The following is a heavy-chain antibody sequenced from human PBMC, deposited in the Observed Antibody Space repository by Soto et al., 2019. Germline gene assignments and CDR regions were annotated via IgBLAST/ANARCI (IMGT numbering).Heavy chain of an antibody. J-gene: IGHJ4*02. Sequence: LSLSCADSGFTFSNYSMNWVRQAPGKGLEWVADITTSSSFRFYADSLKGRFTISRDDAKNSLYLQMNSLRVEDTGVYYCARDLGVALATLTLDSWGQGTLVTVSS. D-gene: IGHD2-15*01. CDR2: ITTSSSFR. CDR3: ARDLGVALATLTLDS. CDR1: GFTFSNYS. V-gene: IGHV3-21*01.